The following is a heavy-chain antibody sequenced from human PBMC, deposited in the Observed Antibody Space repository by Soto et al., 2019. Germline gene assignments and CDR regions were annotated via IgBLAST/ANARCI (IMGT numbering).Heavy chain of an antibody. Sequence: KPSETLSLTCSVSGGSVSSDSYYWSWIRQPPGAGLEWIGYIYFSGTTNYNPSLESRVTILVDSSKNQFSLKLSSVTAADTAVYYCARSPGSGDYVDYWGQGTLVTVSS. J-gene: IGHJ4*02. V-gene: IGHV4-61*01. D-gene: IGHD4-17*01. CDR2: IYFSGTT. CDR3: ARSPGSGDYVDY. CDR1: GGSVSSDSYY.